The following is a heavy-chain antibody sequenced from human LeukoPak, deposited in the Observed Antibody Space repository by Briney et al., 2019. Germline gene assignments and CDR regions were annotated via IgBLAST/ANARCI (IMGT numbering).Heavy chain of an antibody. Sequence: ASVKVSCKASGYTFTSYDINWVRQATGQGLEWMGWMNPNSGSTGYAQKFQGRVTMTRNTSISTAYMELSSLRSEDTAFYYCARDRGPGAVGFLIDPWGQGTLVTVSS. D-gene: IGHD3-10*01. CDR3: ARDRGPGAVGFLIDP. V-gene: IGHV1-8*01. CDR1: GYTFTSYD. J-gene: IGHJ5*02. CDR2: MNPNSGST.